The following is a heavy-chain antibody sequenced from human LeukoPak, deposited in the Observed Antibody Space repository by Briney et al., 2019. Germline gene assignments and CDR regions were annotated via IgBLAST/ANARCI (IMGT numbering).Heavy chain of an antibody. V-gene: IGHV3-21*01. J-gene: IGHJ6*03. CDR1: GFTFSDYY. CDR3: ARHPSSTISYYYYYMDV. Sequence: GGSLRLSCAASGFTFSDYYMNWVRQAPGKGLEWVSSISSSSSYIYYADSAKGRFTISRDNAKNSLYLQMNSLRAEDTAVYYCARHPSSTISYYYYYMDVWGKGTTVTVSS. CDR2: ISSSSSYI. D-gene: IGHD2-2*01.